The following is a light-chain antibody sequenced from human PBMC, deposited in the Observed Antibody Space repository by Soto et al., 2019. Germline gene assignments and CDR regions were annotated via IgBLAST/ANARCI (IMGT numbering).Light chain of an antibody. CDR3: MQALQTPPT. CDR2: SAS. Sequence: DIVMTQSPLSLPVTPGEPAAISCRSSQSLLHSSGYTYLDWYLQKPGQSPQLLIHSASNRASGVPDRFSGTGSGTDFTLHISRVEAEDVGVYFCMQALQTPPTVGPGTRVDI. CDR1: QSLLHSSGYTY. V-gene: IGKV2-28*01. J-gene: IGKJ3*01.